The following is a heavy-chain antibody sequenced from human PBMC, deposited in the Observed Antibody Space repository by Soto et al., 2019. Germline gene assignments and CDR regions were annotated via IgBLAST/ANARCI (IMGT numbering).Heavy chain of an antibody. D-gene: IGHD3-3*01. CDR1: GGSISSSDYY. Sequence: QLQLQESGPGLVKPSETLSLTCTVSGGSISSSDYYWGWIRQPPGKGLEWIGSIYYSGSTYYNPSLKSRVTISVDTSKNQFSLKLSSVTAADTAVYYCARRPVLRFLEWTHWGQGTLVTVSS. J-gene: IGHJ4*02. CDR2: IYYSGST. V-gene: IGHV4-39*01. CDR3: ARRPVLRFLEWTH.